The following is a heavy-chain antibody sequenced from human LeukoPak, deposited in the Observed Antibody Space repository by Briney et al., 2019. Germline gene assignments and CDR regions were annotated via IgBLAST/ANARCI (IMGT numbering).Heavy chain of an antibody. D-gene: IGHD2/OR15-2a*01. Sequence: SSETLSLTCTVSGGSISSYYWSWIRQPPGKGLEWIGYISYSGSTNYNPSLKSRVTISLDTSKNQFSLKLSSVAAADTAVYYCAGHHPRNTVDFWGQGTLVTVSS. CDR2: ISYSGST. J-gene: IGHJ4*02. CDR1: GGSISSYY. CDR3: AGHHPRNTVDF. V-gene: IGHV4-59*08.